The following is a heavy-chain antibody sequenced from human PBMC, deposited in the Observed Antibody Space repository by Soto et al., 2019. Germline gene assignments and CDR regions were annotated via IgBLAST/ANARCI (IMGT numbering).Heavy chain of an antibody. CDR3: AQTPLAEAGNQFDY. V-gene: IGHV1-69*02. CDR2: IIPILGIA. Sequence: SVKVSSKASGGTFSSYTISWVRQAPGQGLEWMGRIIPILGIANYAQKFQGRVTITADKSTSTVYMELSSLRSEDTAVYYCAQTPLAEAGNQFDYSGQGTLLTVSS. CDR1: GGTFSSYT. J-gene: IGHJ4*02. D-gene: IGHD6-13*01.